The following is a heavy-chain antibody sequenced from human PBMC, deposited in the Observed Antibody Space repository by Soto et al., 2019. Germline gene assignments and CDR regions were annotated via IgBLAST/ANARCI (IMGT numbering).Heavy chain of an antibody. V-gene: IGHV4-38-2*02. CDR3: ARDTGTYSISRVWFDP. D-gene: IGHD6-13*01. CDR1: GYSISSVSC. Sequence: SETLSRTGAVAGYSISSVSCWGWIRQSPEKGLEWIGRVCHRGSIYYNPSLKSRVTISLDTSKNQFSLKLSSVTASYTALSYSARDTGTYSISRVWFDPCRQRTLVTVSS. J-gene: IGHJ5*02. CDR2: VCHRGSI.